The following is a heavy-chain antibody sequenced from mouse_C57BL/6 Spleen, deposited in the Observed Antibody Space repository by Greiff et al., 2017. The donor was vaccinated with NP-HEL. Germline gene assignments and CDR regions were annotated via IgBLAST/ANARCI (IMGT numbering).Heavy chain of an antibody. J-gene: IGHJ3*01. CDR1: GYTFTSYW. V-gene: IGHV1-64*01. D-gene: IGHD2-4*01. CDR2: IHPNSGST. CDR3: AREGIYYDYDDPAWFAY. Sequence: QLQQPGAELVKPGASVKLSCKASGYTFTSYWMHWVKQRPGQGLEWIGMIHPNSGSTNYNEKFKSKATLTVDKSSSTAYMQLSSLTSEDSAVYYCAREGIYYDYDDPAWFAYWGQGTLVTVSA.